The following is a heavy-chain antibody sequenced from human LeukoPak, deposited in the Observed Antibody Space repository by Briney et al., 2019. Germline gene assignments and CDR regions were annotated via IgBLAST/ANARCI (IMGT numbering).Heavy chain of an antibody. Sequence: GGSLRLSCAASGFTFSTFAMTWVRQAPGKGLEWVSSITGTHYTTYNTDSVKGRFTISRYTSTNTLYLQMNSLRADDTAVYYCTKDPNGDYVGAFDPWGQGPLVTVSS. CDR3: TKDPNGDYVGAFDP. V-gene: IGHV3-23*01. D-gene: IGHD4-17*01. J-gene: IGHJ5*02. CDR1: GFTFSTFA. CDR2: ITGTHYTT.